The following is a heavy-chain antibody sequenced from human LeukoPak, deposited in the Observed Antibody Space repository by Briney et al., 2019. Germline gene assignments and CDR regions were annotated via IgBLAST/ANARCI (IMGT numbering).Heavy chain of an antibody. CDR3: ARAHGDYLPGWFDP. J-gene: IGHJ5*02. Sequence: PSETLSLTCTVSGGSISSGGYYWSWIRQHPGKGLEWIGYIYYSGSTYYNPSLKSRVTISVDTSKNQFSLKLSSVTAADTAVYYCARAHGDYLPGWFDPWGQGTLVTVSS. V-gene: IGHV4-31*03. D-gene: IGHD4-17*01. CDR2: IYYSGST. CDR1: GGSISSGGYY.